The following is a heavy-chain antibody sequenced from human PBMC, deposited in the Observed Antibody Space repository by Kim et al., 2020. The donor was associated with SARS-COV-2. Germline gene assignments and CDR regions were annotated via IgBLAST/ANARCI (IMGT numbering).Heavy chain of an antibody. J-gene: IGHJ5*02. CDR3: ARRYYYGSGSFFDWFDP. Sequence: SETLSLTCTVSGGSISSSDYYWGWIRQPPGKGLEWIGNVYYSGSTYYNPSLKSRVTISVDTSKNHFSLKLSSVTAADTAVYYCARRYYYGSGSFFDWFDPWGQGTLVTVSS. CDR2: VYYSGST. V-gene: IGHV4-39*02. CDR1: GGSISSSDYY. D-gene: IGHD3-10*01.